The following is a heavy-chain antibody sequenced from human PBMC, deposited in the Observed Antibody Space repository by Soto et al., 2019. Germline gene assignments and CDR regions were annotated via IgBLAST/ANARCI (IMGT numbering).Heavy chain of an antibody. Sequence: SETLSLTCTVSGGSVSSGSYYWGWIRQPPGKGLEWIGYIYYSGSTNYNPSLKSRVTISVDTSKNQFSLKLSSVTAADTAVYYCARGARAHYDSSGFDYWGQGTLVTVSS. CDR3: ARGARAHYDSSGFDY. CDR1: GGSVSSGSYY. CDR2: IYYSGST. V-gene: IGHV4-61*01. J-gene: IGHJ4*02. D-gene: IGHD3-22*01.